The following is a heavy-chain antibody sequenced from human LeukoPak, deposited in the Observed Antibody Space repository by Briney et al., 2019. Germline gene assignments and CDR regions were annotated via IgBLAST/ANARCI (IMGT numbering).Heavy chain of an antibody. CDR3: AKSHFWTGYPSDY. CDR2: FYNGGST. V-gene: IGHV4-59*01. Sequence: SETLSLTCTVSGGSISNNYWYWIRQSPGKGLEWIGNFYNGGSTNYNPSLKGRVTISVDTSKNQFFLKLNSVTAADTAVYYCAKSHFWTGYPSDYWGQGILVTVSS. CDR1: GGSISNNY. D-gene: IGHD3/OR15-3a*01. J-gene: IGHJ4*02.